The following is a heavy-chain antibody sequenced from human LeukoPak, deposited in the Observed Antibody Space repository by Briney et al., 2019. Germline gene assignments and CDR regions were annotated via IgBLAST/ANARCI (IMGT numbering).Heavy chain of an antibody. Sequence: GGSLTLSCGASGFNVSSNFMSWVRQAPRKGLEWVSVIYSGCSTYYADSVKGRFTISRDNSKNTLYIQMNSLRAEDTAVYYCARVAIEASRGYYYYMDVWGKGTPVTVSS. J-gene: IGHJ6*03. D-gene: IGHD6-13*01. CDR1: GFNVSSNF. CDR2: IYSGCST. CDR3: ARVAIEASRGYYYYMDV. V-gene: IGHV3-66*01.